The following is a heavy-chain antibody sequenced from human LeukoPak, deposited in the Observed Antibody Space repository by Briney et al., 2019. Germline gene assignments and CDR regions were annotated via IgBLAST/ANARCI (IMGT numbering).Heavy chain of an antibody. Sequence: GASVKVSCKASGYTFTSYHISWVRQATGQGLEWMGWMNPNSGNTGYAQKFQGRVTMTRNTSISTAYMELSSLRSEDTAVYYCARGEIIAAAGTDWGQGTLVTVSS. CDR3: ARGEIIAAAGTD. CDR1: GYTFTSYH. CDR2: MNPNSGNT. J-gene: IGHJ4*02. V-gene: IGHV1-8*01. D-gene: IGHD6-13*01.